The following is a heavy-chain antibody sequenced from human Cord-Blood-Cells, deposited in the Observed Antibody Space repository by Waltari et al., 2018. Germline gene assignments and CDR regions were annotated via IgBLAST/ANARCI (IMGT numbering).Heavy chain of an antibody. Sequence: QVQLVQSGAEVKKPGASVKVSCKASGYTFPSYGISWVRQAPGQGLEWMGWSSAEKGHTNYAQKRKAKVTMTTDTCTSTAYMELRSLSSDDTAVYYCARAVSGSYYASPFYCYYCMDVWGKGTTVTVSS. CDR3: ARAVSGSYYASPFYCYYCMDV. V-gene: IGHV1-18*04. J-gene: IGHJ6*03. CDR1: GYTFPSYG. CDR2: SSAEKGHT. D-gene: IGHD1-26*01.